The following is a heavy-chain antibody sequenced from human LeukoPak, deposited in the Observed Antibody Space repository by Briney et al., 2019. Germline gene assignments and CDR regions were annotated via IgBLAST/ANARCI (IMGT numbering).Heavy chain of an antibody. J-gene: IGHJ4*02. CDR3: ARAGYCSSTSCYDVYYFDY. Sequence: SETLSLTCTVSGGSISSYYWSWIRQPPGKGLEWIGYIYYSGSTNYNPSLKSRVTISVDTSKNQFSLKLSSVTAADTAVYYCARAGYCSSTSCYDVYYFDYWGQGTLVTVSS. CDR2: IYYSGST. D-gene: IGHD2-2*01. V-gene: IGHV4-59*01. CDR1: GGSISSYY.